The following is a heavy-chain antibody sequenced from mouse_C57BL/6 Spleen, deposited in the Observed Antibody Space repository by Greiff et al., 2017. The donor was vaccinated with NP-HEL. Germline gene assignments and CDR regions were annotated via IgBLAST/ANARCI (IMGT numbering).Heavy chain of an antibody. CDR3: AYGSSLAWFAY. CDR1: GFSFNTYA. J-gene: IGHJ3*01. CDR2: IRSKSNNYAT. D-gene: IGHD1-1*01. V-gene: IGHV10-1*01. Sequence: EVKLVESGGGLVQPKGSLKLSCAASGFSFNTYAMNWVRQAPGKGLEWVARIRSKSNNYATYYADSVKDRFTISRDDSESMLYLQMNNLKTEDTAMYYCAYGSSLAWFAYWGQGTLVTVSA.